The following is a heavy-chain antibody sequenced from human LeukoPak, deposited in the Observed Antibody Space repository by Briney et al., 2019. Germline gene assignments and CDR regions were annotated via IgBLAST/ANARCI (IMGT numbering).Heavy chain of an antibody. D-gene: IGHD4-17*01. V-gene: IGHV3-30*03. CDR2: ISNDGSNK. J-gene: IGHJ4*02. Sequence: GGSLRLSCAASGFIFSTYGIHWVRQAPGKGLEWVAVISNDGSNKYYADPVKGRFTISRDNSKNTLFLQMNSLRAEDTAVYYCARAGGSTVSHSDYWGQGTLVTVSS. CDR1: GFIFSTYG. CDR3: ARAGGSTVSHSDY.